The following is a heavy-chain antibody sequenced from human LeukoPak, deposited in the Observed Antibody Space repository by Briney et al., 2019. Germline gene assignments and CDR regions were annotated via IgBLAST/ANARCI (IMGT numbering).Heavy chain of an antibody. CDR2: VYYSGST. J-gene: IGHJ4*02. CDR1: GGSISSSSYY. Sequence: PSETLSLTCTVSGGSISSSSYYWGWIRQPPGKGLEWIGSVYYSGSTYYNPSLKSRVTISVDTSKNQFSLKLSSVTAADTAVYYCARGGDLRGSDDYWGQGTLVTVSS. V-gene: IGHV4-39*07. CDR3: ARGGDLRGSDDY. D-gene: IGHD3-10*01.